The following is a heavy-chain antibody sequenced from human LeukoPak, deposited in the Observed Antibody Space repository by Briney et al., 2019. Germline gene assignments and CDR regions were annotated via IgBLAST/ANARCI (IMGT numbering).Heavy chain of an antibody. CDR1: GFTFSGSA. D-gene: IGHD5-18*01. CDR2: IRSKANSYAT. V-gene: IGHV3-73*01. CDR3: TRPSDTAMVASYYYYYMDV. Sequence: PGGSLRLSCAASGFTFSGSAMHWVRQASGKGLEWVGRIRSKANSYATVYAASVKGRFTISRDDSKNTAYLQMNSLKTEDTAVYYCTRPSDTAMVASYYYYYMDVWGKGTTVTVSS. J-gene: IGHJ6*03.